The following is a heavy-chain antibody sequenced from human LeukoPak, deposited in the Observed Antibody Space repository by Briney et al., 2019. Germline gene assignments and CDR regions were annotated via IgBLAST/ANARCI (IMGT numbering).Heavy chain of an antibody. CDR2: INPDTGDK. CDR3: ARTTSMTASGYDY. J-gene: IGHJ4*02. Sequence: ASVKVSYKASGYTFTNYHINWVRQASGQGLEWMTWINPDTGDKGYARKFQDRVTITTDTSISTAYMELSSLSSEDTAVYFCARTTSMTASGYDYWGQGTLVTVSS. D-gene: IGHD2-21*02. CDR1: GYTFTNYH. V-gene: IGHV1-8*03.